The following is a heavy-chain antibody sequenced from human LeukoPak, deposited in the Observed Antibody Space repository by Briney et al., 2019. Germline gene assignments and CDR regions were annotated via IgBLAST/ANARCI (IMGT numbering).Heavy chain of an antibody. J-gene: IGHJ4*02. V-gene: IGHV1-69*04. Sequence: SVKVSCKASGYTFTGYYMHWVRQAPGQGLEWMGRIIPILGIANYAQKFQGRVTITADKSTSTAYMELSSLRSEDTAVYYCARASRGGIDYWGQGTLVTVSS. CDR1: GYTFTGYY. CDR2: IIPILGIA. CDR3: ARASRGGIDY. D-gene: IGHD3-10*01.